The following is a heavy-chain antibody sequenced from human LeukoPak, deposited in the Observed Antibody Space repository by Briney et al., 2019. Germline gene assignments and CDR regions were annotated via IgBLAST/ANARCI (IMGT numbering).Heavy chain of an antibody. CDR3: ETVGVTTTIYYYYYGMDV. J-gene: IGHJ6*04. CDR1: GFTFSSYG. V-gene: IGHV3-74*01. Sequence: GGSLRLSCAASGFTFSSYGMHWVRQAPGKGLEWVSRISSDGGSTSYADSVKGRFTISRDNAKNTLYLQMNSLRAEDTAVYYCETVGVTTTIYYYYYGMDVWGKGTTVSVSS. D-gene: IGHD5-12*01. CDR2: ISSDGGST.